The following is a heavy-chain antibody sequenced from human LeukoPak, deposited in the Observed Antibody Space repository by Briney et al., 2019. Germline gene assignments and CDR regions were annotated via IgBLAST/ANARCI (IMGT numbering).Heavy chain of an antibody. Sequence: PGRSLRLSCAASGFTFSSYGMHWVRQAPGKGLEWVAVIWYDGSNKYYADSVKGRFTISRDNAKNSLYLQMNSLRAEDTAVYYCARVGSDSPGYWGQGTLVTVSS. CDR1: GFTFSSYG. D-gene: IGHD3-22*01. CDR3: ARVGSDSPGY. V-gene: IGHV3-33*08. CDR2: IWYDGSNK. J-gene: IGHJ4*02.